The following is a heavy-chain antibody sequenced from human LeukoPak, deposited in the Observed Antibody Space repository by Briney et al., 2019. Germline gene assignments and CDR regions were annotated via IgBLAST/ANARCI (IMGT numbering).Heavy chain of an antibody. J-gene: IGHJ4*02. V-gene: IGHV4-34*01. CDR3: ATTGATRGY. CDR1: GGSFSGYY. CDR2: INHSGST. Sequence: SETLSLTCAVCGGSFSGYYWSWIRQPPGKGLEWIGEINHSGSTNYNPSLKSRVTISVDTSKNQFSLKLSSVTAADTAVYYCATTGATRGYWGQGTLVTVSS. D-gene: IGHD1-26*01.